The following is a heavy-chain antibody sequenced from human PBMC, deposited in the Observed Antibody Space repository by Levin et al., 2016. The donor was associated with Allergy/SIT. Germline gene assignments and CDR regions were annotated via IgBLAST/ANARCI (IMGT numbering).Heavy chain of an antibody. V-gene: IGHV3-23*01. D-gene: IGHD2-15*01. CDR2: ISAGAGST. CDR3: AKDRYCSRGNCPPDF. J-gene: IGHJ4*01. Sequence: WIRQPPGKGLEWVSGISAGAGSTYYADSVKGRFTISRDNSKSTVSLQMNSLRAEDTAVYYCAKDRYCSRGNCPPDFWGQGTRVTVSS.